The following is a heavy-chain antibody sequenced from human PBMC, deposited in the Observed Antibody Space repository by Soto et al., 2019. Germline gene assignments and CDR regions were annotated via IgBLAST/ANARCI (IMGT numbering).Heavy chain of an antibody. D-gene: IGHD6-13*01. CDR1: GGRVTRYW. V-gene: IGHV5-10-1*01. J-gene: IGHJ6*02. CDR3: ASYPGIAAAGTPTDYYYGMDV. Sequence: VTRSGKRSGGRVTRYWWSRERQIHGKGLEWMGRIDPSDSYTNYSPSFQGHVTISADKSISTAYLQWSSLKASDTAMYYCASYPGIAAAGTPTDYYYGMDVWGQGTTVTVSS. CDR2: IDPSDSYT.